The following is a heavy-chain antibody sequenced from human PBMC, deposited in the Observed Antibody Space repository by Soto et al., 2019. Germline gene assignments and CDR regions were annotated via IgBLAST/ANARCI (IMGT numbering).Heavy chain of an antibody. CDR1: GGSFSGNS. J-gene: IGHJ5*01. CDR2: INYSGST. Sequence: PSETLSLTCAVYGGSFSGNSWSWIRQPPGKGLEWIGEINYSGSTTYNPSLRSRVTISVETSKTQFYLKLSSVTAADTAVYYCARGNWFDSWGQGTLVTVS. V-gene: IGHV4-34*01. CDR3: ARGNWFDS.